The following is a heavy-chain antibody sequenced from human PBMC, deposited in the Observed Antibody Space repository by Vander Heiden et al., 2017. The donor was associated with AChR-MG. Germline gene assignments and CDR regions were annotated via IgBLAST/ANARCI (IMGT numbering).Heavy chain of an antibody. Sequence: QVQLQESGPGLVKPSETLSLTCTVSGGSISRYYWSWIRQPPGKGLARIGYIYYSGSTNYNPSLKSRVTISVDTSKNQFSLKLSSVTAADTAVYYCARVGRSGYRGYYYYGMDVWGQGTTVTVSS. CDR1: GGSISRYY. CDR2: IYYSGST. D-gene: IGHD5-12*01. CDR3: ARVGRSGYRGYYYYGMDV. V-gene: IGHV4-59*01. J-gene: IGHJ6*02.